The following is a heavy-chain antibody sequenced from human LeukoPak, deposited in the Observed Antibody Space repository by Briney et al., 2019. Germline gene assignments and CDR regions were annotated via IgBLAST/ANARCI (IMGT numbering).Heavy chain of an antibody. D-gene: IGHD6-6*01. CDR3: ATPGSTAARRDY. CDR1: GFTFSNYW. J-gene: IGHJ4*02. Sequence: PGGSLRLSCAAFGFTFSNYWMHWVRQAPGKGLVWVSRINRDGSSTNYADSVKGRFTISRDNAKNTLYLQMNSLRVEDTAVYYCATPGSTAARRDYWGQGTLVTVSS. CDR2: INRDGSST. V-gene: IGHV3-74*01.